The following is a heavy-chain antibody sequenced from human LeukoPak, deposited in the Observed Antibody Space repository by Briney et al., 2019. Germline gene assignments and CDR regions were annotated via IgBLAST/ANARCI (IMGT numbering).Heavy chain of an antibody. CDR1: VCTFIHYY. CDR3: VRKSATRRTSEFDY. D-gene: IGHD2-15*01. Sequence: ASVTVSFTSSVCTFIHYYIHWVGQAPGQGREGMGWIIPTSGGTKYAQRFQGRVTMTRDTSISTAYMDLSSLGSDDTAIFYCVRKSATRRTSEFDYWGQGTPVTVSS. V-gene: IGHV1-2*02. J-gene: IGHJ4*02. CDR2: IIPTSGGT.